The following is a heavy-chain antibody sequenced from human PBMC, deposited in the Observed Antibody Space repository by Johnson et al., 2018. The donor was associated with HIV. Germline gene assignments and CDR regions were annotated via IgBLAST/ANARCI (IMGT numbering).Heavy chain of an antibody. Sequence: QVQLVESGGGLVKPGGSLRLSCAASGFTFSDYYMSWIRQAPGKGLEWVSYISSSGSTIYYADSVKGRFSISRDNAKNSLYLQMNSLRAEDTAVYYCARSEVTAPSPPAGAFDIWGQGTMVTVSS. V-gene: IGHV3-11*04. CDR1: GFTFSDYY. J-gene: IGHJ3*02. D-gene: IGHD4-23*01. CDR2: ISSSGSTI. CDR3: ARSEVTAPSPPAGAFDI.